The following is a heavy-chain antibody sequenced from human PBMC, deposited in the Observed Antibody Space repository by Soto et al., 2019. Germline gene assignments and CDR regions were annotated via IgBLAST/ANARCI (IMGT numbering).Heavy chain of an antibody. Sequence: SVKVSCKASGGTFSSYTISWVRQAPGQGLEWMGGIIPIFGTANYAQKFQGRVTITRDTSASTAYMELSSLRSEDTAVYYCARVPGYSIGALWGRGTLVTVSS. CDR1: GGTFSSYT. V-gene: IGHV1-69*05. CDR3: ARVPGYSIGAL. D-gene: IGHD2-21*01. CDR2: IIPIFGTA. J-gene: IGHJ2*01.